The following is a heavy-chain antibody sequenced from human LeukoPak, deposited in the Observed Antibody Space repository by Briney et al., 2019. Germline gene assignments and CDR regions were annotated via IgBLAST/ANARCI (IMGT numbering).Heavy chain of an antibody. Sequence: GSSVKVSCMPSLGTFSSYAISWVRQAPGQGLEWMGRIIPIFGTANYAQKFQGRVTITADNSTRTDYMEMSILRSEDTAVYYCAREFKGVVVTTNHPGYYMDVWGKGTTVTVSS. CDR1: LGTFSSYA. V-gene: IGHV1-69*06. CDR3: AREFKGVVVTTNHPGYYMDV. J-gene: IGHJ6*03. CDR2: IIPIFGTA. D-gene: IGHD2-21*02.